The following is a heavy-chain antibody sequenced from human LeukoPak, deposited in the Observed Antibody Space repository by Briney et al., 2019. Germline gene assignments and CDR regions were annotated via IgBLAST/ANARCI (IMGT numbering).Heavy chain of an antibody. CDR1: GYTFTSYY. CDR3: ARSSAYYNEADI. J-gene: IGHJ3*02. D-gene: IGHD3-9*01. V-gene: IGHV1-46*01. CDR2: INPSGGST. Sequence: ASVKVSCKTSGYTFTSYYMHWVRQAPGQGLEWMGIINPSGGSTTYAQNFQGRLTMTSATSTSTAYMELSSLRSEDTAVYYCARSSAYYNEADIWGQGTMVTVSS.